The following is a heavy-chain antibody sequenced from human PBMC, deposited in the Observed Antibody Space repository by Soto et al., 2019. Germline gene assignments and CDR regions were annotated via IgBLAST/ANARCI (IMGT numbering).Heavy chain of an antibody. CDR2: IYYSGST. V-gene: IGHV4-34*09. CDR1: GGSFSDYY. J-gene: IGHJ4*02. CDR3: ASGGDPYYYDSTDYYPD. D-gene: IGHD3-22*01. Sequence: PSETLSLTCAVYGGSFSDYYWSWIRQPPGKGLEWIGYIYYSGSTYYNPSLKSRVNILVDTSKKQFSLKLSSVTAADTAVYYCASGGDPYYYDSTDYYPDWGQGTLVTVSS.